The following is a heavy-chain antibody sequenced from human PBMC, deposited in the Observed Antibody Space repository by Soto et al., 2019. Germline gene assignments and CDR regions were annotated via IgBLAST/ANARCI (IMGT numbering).Heavy chain of an antibody. CDR2: ISGRGVDT. D-gene: IGHD2-21*02. J-gene: IGHJ4*02. Sequence: PGGSLRLSCAASGFSFISLAMSWGRQAPGKGLEWVSSISGRGVDTLYADSVKGRFTISRDNSRNTLYLQVNSLRAEDTAVYYCAKDQTDVTLFDYWGQGTLVTVSS. CDR3: AKDQTDVTLFDY. V-gene: IGHV3-23*01. CDR1: GFSFISLA.